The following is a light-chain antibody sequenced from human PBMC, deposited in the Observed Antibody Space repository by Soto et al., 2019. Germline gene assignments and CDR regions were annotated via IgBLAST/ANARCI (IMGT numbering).Light chain of an antibody. J-gene: IGKJ5*01. V-gene: IGKV3-20*01. CDR2: GAS. CDR3: QQYGGSPSIT. CDR1: RSISTY. Sequence: EIVLTQSPATLSLSPGERATLSCRASRSISTYLAWYQQKPGQAPRLLIYGASGRATGIPDRFSGSGSGTDFTLTISRLEPEDSAVYYCQQYGGSPSITFGQGTRLEIK.